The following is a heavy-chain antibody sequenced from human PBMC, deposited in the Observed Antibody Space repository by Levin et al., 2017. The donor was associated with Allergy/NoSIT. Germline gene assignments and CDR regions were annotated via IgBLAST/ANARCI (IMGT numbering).Heavy chain of an antibody. D-gene: IGHD1-1*01. V-gene: IGHV3-30*18. CDR2: ISYDGSNK. Sequence: PGESLKISCAASGFTFSSYGMHWVRQAPGKGLEWVAVISYDGSNKYYADSVKGRFTISRDNSKNTLYLQMNSLRAEDTAVYYCAKEPFSPVGRYFDLWGRGTLVTVSS. CDR1: GFTFSSYG. J-gene: IGHJ2*01. CDR3: AKEPFSPVGRYFDL.